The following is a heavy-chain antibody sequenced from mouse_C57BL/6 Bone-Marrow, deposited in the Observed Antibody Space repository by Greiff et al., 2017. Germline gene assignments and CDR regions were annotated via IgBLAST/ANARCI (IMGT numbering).Heavy chain of an antibody. V-gene: IGHV1-55*01. Sequence: QVQLKQPGAELVKPGASVKMSCKASGYTFTSYWITWVKQRPGQGLEWIGDIYPGSGSTNYNEKFKRKATLTVDTSSSTAYMQLSSLTSEDSAVYYCARDLGRDDLDYWGQGTTLTVSA. D-gene: IGHD4-1*01. CDR3: ARDLGRDDLDY. CDR2: IYPGSGST. CDR1: GYTFTSYW. J-gene: IGHJ2*01.